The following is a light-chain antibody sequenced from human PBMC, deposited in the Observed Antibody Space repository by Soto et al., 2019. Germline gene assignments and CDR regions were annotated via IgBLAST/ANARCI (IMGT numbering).Light chain of an antibody. CDR2: AAS. V-gene: IGKV1-6*01. CDR3: QQYNDWPPIT. J-gene: IGKJ5*01. CDR1: QGIRND. Sequence: AIQMTHSPSSLSASVGDIVTITCRASQGIRNDLGWYQQKPGKAPKLLIYAASSLQSGVPSRFSGSGSATDFTLTISSLQPEDFAVYYCQQYNDWPPITFGQGTRLEIK.